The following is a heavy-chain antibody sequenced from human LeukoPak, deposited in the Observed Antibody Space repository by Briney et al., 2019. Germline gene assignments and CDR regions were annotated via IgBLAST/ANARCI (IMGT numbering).Heavy chain of an antibody. CDR1: GYTFTSYG. D-gene: IGHD3-22*01. V-gene: IGHV1-18*01. Sequence: ASVKVSCKASGYTFTSYGISWVRQAPGQGLEWMGWISGYNGNTNYAQKLQGRVTMTTDTSTSTAYMELRSLKSDDTAVYYCASLKNYYDSSGYLVTDAFDIWGQGTMVTVSS. CDR3: ASLKNYYDSSGYLVTDAFDI. J-gene: IGHJ3*02. CDR2: ISGYNGNT.